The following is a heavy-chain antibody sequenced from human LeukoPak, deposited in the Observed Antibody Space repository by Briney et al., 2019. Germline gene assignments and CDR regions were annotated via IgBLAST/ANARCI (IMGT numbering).Heavy chain of an antibody. V-gene: IGHV3-23*01. CDR3: VGLGENY. CDR2: IGGSGGTT. J-gene: IGHJ4*02. Sequence: PGGSLRLSCAASGFTFSSYAVSWVRQAPGEGLEWVSAIGGSGGTTYYADSVKGRFTISRDNSKNTLYLQMNSLRAEDTAVYYCVGLGENYWGQGTLVTVSS. D-gene: IGHD3-16*01. CDR1: GFTFSSYA.